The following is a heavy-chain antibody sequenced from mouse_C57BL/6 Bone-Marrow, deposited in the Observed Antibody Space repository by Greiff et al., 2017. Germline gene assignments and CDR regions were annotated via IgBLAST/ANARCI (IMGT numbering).Heavy chain of an antibody. J-gene: IGHJ4*01. Sequence: VQLQQSGAELARPGASVKLSCKASGYTFTSYGISWVKQRTGQGLEWIGEIYPRSGNTYYNGKFKGKATLTADKSSSTAYMELRSLTTEDSAVYFWARGAPDAMDYWGQGTLGPVSS. CDR2: IYPRSGNT. CDR1: GYTFTSYG. D-gene: IGHD3-1*01. V-gene: IGHV1-81*01. CDR3: ARGAPDAMDY.